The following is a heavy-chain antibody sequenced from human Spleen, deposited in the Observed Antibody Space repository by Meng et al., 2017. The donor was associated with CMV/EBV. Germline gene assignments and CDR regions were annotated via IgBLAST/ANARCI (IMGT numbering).Heavy chain of an antibody. CDR2: ISSSGFV. CDR3: ARDHRKQISFDYFDP. D-gene: IGHD3-16*02. J-gene: IGHJ5*02. V-gene: IGHV3-21*01. Sequence: GESLKISCAASGFTFSSYSMNWVRQAPGKGLEWVSSISSSGFVYYADSVKGRFTISRDNAKNSLYLQMDSLRAEDTAVYYCARDHRKQISFDYFDPWGQGVLVTVSS. CDR1: GFTFSSYS.